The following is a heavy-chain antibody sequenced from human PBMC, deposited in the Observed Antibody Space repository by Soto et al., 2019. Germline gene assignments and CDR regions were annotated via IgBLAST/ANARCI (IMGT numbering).Heavy chain of an antibody. D-gene: IGHD2-2*01. CDR2: INPNSGGT. J-gene: IGHJ6*02. V-gene: IGHV1-2*02. CDR3: ARYCSSTSCYLNYYYGMDV. Sequence: ASVKVSCKTSGYTFTDYYMHWVRQAPGQGFEWMGWINPNSGGTNYAQKFQGRVTMTRDTSISTAYMELSRLRSDDTAVYYCARYCSSTSCYLNYYYGMDVWGQGTTVTVSS. CDR1: GYTFTDYY.